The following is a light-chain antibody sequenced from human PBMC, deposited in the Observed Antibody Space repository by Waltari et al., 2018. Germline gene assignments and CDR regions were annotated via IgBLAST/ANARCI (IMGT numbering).Light chain of an antibody. CDR2: KAS. J-gene: IGKJ1*01. Sequence: IPMTQSPSTLSASAGNRVTLTCRASQSIRSWLAWYQQKPGKAPKFLIHKASSLESGVPSRFSGSGSGTEFTLTISSLQPDDFATYYCQQYDTFPWAFGQGTTVEIK. CDR1: QSIRSW. V-gene: IGKV1-5*03. CDR3: QQYDTFPWA.